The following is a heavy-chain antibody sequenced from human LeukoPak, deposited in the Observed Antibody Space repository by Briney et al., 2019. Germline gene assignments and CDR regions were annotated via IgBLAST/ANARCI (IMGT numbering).Heavy chain of an antibody. CDR1: GYTFTRYY. D-gene: IGHD6-6*01. CDR2: INPNSGGT. Sequence: GASVKVSCKASGYTFTRYYMHWVRQAPGQGLEWMGWINPNSGGTNYAQKFQGRVTMTRDTSISTAYMELSRLRSDDTAVYYCARVTAARGYFDYWGQGTLVTVSS. V-gene: IGHV1-2*02. CDR3: ARVTAARGYFDY. J-gene: IGHJ4*02.